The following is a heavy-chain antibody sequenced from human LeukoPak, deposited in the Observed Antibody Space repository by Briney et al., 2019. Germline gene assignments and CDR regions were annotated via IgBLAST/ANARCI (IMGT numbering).Heavy chain of an antibody. CDR3: ARVPVTTWDYYYMDV. V-gene: IGHV1-69*06. D-gene: IGHD4-17*01. Sequence: SVKVSCKASGGTFSSYAISWVRQAPGQGLEWMGGIIPIFGTANYAQKFQGRVTITADKSTSTAYMELSSLRSDDTAVYYCARVPVTTWDYYYMDVWGKGTTVTVSS. CDR2: IIPIFGTA. J-gene: IGHJ6*03. CDR1: GGTFSSYA.